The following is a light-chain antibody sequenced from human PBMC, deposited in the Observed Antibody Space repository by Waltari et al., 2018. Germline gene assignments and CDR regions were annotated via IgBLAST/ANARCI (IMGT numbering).Light chain of an antibody. J-gene: IGKJ2*01. V-gene: IGKV3-20*01. CDR2: AAS. CDR3: QQHGSSPRT. CDR1: QSVSSTY. Sequence: EILLTQSPGTLPFSPGESAPLPCRASQSVSSTYLAWYRQKPGQAPRLLIYAASSRATGIPDRFSGSGSGTDFTLTISRLEPEDFAVYYCQQHGSSPRTFGQGTKVEIK.